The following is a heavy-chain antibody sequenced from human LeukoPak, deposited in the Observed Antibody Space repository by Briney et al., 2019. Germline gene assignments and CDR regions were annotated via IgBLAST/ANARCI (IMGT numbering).Heavy chain of an antibody. CDR2: IGASGGST. CDR3: AKAEGYDILTGLDY. D-gene: IGHD3-9*01. CDR1: GFTFSSYH. Sequence: GGSLRLSCAASGFTFSSYHMSWVRQAPGKGLEWVSGIGASGGSTYYADSVKGRFTISRDNSKNTLYLQMNSLRTEDTAVYYCAKAEGYDILTGLDYWGQGTLVTVSS. J-gene: IGHJ4*02. V-gene: IGHV3-23*01.